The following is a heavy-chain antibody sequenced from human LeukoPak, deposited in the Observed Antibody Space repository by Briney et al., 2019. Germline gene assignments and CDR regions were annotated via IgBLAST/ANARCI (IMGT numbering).Heavy chain of an antibody. J-gene: IGHJ6*02. CDR3: AKDIGGPAAKYYYYYGMDV. V-gene: IGHV3-9*01. CDR2: ISWNSGSI. Sequence: GGSLRLSCAASGFTFGDYAMHWVRQAPGKGLEWVSGISWNSGSIAYADSVKGRFTIFRDNAKTSLYLQMNSLRAEDTALYYCAKDIGGPAAKYYYYYGMDVWGQGTTVTVSS. CDR1: GFTFGDYA. D-gene: IGHD2-2*01.